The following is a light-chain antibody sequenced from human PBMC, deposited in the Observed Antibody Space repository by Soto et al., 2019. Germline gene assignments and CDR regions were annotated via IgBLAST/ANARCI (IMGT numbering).Light chain of an antibody. J-gene: IGKJ1*01. CDR1: QTISSW. CDR3: QQYNSYSPEWT. CDR2: KAS. V-gene: IGKV1-5*03. Sequence: DIQMTQSPPTLSASVGDRVTITCRASQTISSWLAWYQQKPGKAPKLLIYKASTLESGVPSRFSGSGSGTEFTLTISSLQPDDFASYYCQQYNSYSPEWTFGQGTKVDIK.